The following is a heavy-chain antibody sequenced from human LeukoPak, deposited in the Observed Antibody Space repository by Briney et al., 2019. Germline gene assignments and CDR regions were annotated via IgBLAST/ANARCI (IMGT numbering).Heavy chain of an antibody. CDR3: ARRVAATHIDY. D-gene: IGHD2-15*01. CDR2: IYYSGST. J-gene: IGHJ4*02. CDR1: GGSINSSNYY. V-gene: IGHV4-39*07. Sequence: RASETLSLTCTVSGGSINSSNYYWGWIRQPPGKGLEWVGSIYYSGSTYYNPSLKSRVTISVDTSKNQFSLKLSSVTAADTAVYYCARRVAATHIDYWGQGTLVTVSS.